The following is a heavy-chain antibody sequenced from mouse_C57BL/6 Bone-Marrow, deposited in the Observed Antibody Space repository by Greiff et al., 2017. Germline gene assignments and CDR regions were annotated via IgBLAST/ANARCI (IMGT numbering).Heavy chain of an antibody. CDR3: ARNDGRSYPDY. CDR2: INPSNGGT. CDR1: GYTFTSYW. V-gene: IGHV1-53*01. Sequence: QVQLQQSGTELVKPGASVKLSCKASGYTFTSYWMHWVQQRPGQGLEWIGNINPSNGGTNYNEKFKSKATLTVDKSSSTAYMQLSSLTSEDSAVYYCARNDGRSYPDYWGKGTTLTVSS. J-gene: IGHJ2*01. D-gene: IGHD1-1*01.